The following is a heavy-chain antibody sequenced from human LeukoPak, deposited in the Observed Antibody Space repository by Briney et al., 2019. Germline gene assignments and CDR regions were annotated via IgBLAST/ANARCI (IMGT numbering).Heavy chain of an antibody. CDR3: AKSLGVGGYTRYKGFDQ. Sequence: GGSLRLSCAASGFTFNSFAMNWVRQAPGKGLEWVSSISGSDGTSRYADFAKGRFTISRDNSKNTLYLQMNSLRAEDTAAYYCAKSLGVGGYTRYKGFDQWGQGTLVVVSS. CDR2: ISGSDGTS. V-gene: IGHV3-23*01. CDR1: GFTFNSFA. D-gene: IGHD3-16*02. J-gene: IGHJ4*02.